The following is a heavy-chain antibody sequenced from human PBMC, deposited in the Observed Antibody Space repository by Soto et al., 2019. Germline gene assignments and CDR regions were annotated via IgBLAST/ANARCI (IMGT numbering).Heavy chain of an antibody. J-gene: IGHJ6*03. D-gene: IGHD1-7*01. V-gene: IGHV4-34*01. CDR2: INHSGST. CDR3: ARGRQNWNYVQNMDV. Sequence: SETLSLTCAVYGGSFSGYYWSWIRQPPGKGLEWIGEINHSGSTNYNPSLKSRVTISVDTSKNQFSLKLSSVTAADTAVYYCARGRQNWNYVQNMDVWGKGTTVTVSS. CDR1: GGSFSGYY.